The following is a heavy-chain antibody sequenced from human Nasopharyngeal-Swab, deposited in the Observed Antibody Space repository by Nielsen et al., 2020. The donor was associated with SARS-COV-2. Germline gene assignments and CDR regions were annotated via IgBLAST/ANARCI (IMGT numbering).Heavy chain of an antibody. J-gene: IGHJ6*02. CDR2: ISAYNGNT. V-gene: IGHV1-18*01. CDR3: ASSYYYGMDV. Sequence: ASVKVSCKASGYTFTSYGISWVRQAPGQGLEWMGWISAYNGNTNYAQKFQGRVTMTRDTSTSTVYMELSSLRSEDTAVYYRASSYYYGMDVWGQGTTVTVSS. CDR1: GYTFTSYG.